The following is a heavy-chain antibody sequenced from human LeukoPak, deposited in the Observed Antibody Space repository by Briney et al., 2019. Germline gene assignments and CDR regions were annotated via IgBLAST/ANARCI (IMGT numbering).Heavy chain of an antibody. CDR1: GFTFSSYA. J-gene: IGHJ6*02. Sequence: GGSLRLSCAASGFTFSSYAMTWVRQAPGKGLEWVSTISGSGGGTYYADSVKGRFTISRDSSKNTVYLQMNTLRAEDTAVYYCAKDPRSSSTKYGMDVWGQGTTVTVSS. CDR3: AKDPRSSSTKYGMDV. D-gene: IGHD2-2*01. CDR2: ISGSGGGT. V-gene: IGHV3-23*01.